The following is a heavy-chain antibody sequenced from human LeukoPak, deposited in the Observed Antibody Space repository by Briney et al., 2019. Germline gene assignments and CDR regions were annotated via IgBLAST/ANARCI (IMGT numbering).Heavy chain of an antibody. Sequence: PGRSLRLSCAASGFTFSPYWMNWVRQTPGKGLEWVANVDPDGSGKYYIDSMKGRFTVSRDNAKNSLYLQMTSLRAEDTALYYCARAWPYGSGEIDYWGQGTLVTVSS. V-gene: IGHV3-7*03. CDR3: ARAWPYGSGEIDY. CDR2: VDPDGSGK. CDR1: GFTFSPYW. J-gene: IGHJ4*02. D-gene: IGHD3-10*01.